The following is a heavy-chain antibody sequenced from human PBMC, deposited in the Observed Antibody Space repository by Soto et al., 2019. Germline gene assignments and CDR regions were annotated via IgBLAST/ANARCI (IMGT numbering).Heavy chain of an antibody. D-gene: IGHD2-15*01. CDR2: IYYSGST. Sequence: SETLSLTXTVSGGSISSGGYYWSWIRQHPGKGLEWIGYIYYSGSTYYNPSLKSRVTISVDTSKNQFSLKLSSATAADTAVYYCARGIVVVAATLTTGFDYWGQGTLVTVSS. CDR1: GGSISSGGYY. J-gene: IGHJ4*02. V-gene: IGHV4-31*02. CDR3: ARGIVVVAATLTTGFDY.